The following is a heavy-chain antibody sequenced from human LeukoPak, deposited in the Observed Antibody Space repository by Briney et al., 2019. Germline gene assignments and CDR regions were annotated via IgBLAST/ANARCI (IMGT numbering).Heavy chain of an antibody. CDR1: GGSFSGYY. Sequence: SETLSLTCAVYGGSFSGYYWSWIRQPPGKGLEWIGEINHSGSTNYNPSLKSRVTILLDTSKNQFSLKLSSVTAADTAVYYCARRPRGVIIKSWFESWGQGTLVTVSS. CDR3: ARRPRGVIIKSWFES. J-gene: IGHJ5*01. V-gene: IGHV4-34*01. D-gene: IGHD3-10*01. CDR2: INHSGST.